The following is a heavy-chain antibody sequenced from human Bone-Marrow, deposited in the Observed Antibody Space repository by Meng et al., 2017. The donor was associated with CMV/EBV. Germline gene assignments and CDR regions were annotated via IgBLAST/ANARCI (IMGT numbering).Heavy chain of an antibody. J-gene: IGHJ5*02. V-gene: IGHV1-2*02. CDR2: INPHNTGT. CDR1: GYTFTDYY. CDR3: ARVPINWFDP. Sequence: KVSCKASGYTFTDYYMHWVRQAPGQGLEWMGWINPHNTGTNYAQKFQGRVTMTRDTSISTAYMELTSLTSDDTAVYYCARVPINWFDPWGQGTLVTVSS.